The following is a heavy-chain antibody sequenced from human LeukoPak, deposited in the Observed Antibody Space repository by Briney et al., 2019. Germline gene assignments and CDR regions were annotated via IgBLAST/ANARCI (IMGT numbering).Heavy chain of an antibody. CDR2: INHSGST. J-gene: IGHJ4*02. Sequence: SETLSLTCAVYGGSFSGYYWSWIRQPPGKGLEWIGEINHSGSTNYNPSLKSRVTISVDTSKNQFSLKLSSVTAADTAVYYCARHPWDSSGYYLGYWGQGTLVTVSS. V-gene: IGHV4-34*01. CDR3: ARHPWDSSGYYLGY. CDR1: GGSFSGYY. D-gene: IGHD3-22*01.